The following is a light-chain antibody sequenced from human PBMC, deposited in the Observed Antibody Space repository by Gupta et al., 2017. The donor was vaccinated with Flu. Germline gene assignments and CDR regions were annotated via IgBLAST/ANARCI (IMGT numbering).Light chain of an antibody. J-gene: IGLJ2*01. Sequence: GTTSYIGTDHYFSWYQQYPGKAPILMIYDVSKRSAVAPDCSSGSNAGTTATRTISGLQAEDEADYYCCSEGATYLFGGGTKLTV. CDR3: CSEGATYL. V-gene: IGLV2-11*03. CDR2: DVS. CDR1: TSYIGTDHY.